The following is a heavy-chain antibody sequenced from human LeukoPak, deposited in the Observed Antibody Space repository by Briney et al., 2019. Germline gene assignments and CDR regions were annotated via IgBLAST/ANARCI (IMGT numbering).Heavy chain of an antibody. CDR1: GFTFGSYA. J-gene: IGHJ4*02. CDR2: ISGSGGST. D-gene: IGHD4-17*01. Sequence: GGSLRLSCAASGFTFGSYAMSWVRQAPGKGLEWVSAISGSGGSTYYADSVKGRFTISRDNSKNTLSLQMNSLRAEDTAVYYCAKTTVTYGNYFDYWGQGTLVTVSS. CDR3: AKTTVTYGNYFDY. V-gene: IGHV3-23*01.